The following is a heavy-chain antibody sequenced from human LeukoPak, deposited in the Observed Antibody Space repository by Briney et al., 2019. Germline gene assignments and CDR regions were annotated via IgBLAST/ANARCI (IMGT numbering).Heavy chain of an antibody. J-gene: IGHJ4*02. V-gene: IGHV5-51*01. Sequence: GESLKISCQGSGYSFTSYWIGWLRQTPGKRLEWMGIIYPADSDTKYSPSFQGQVTISADKSISTAFLQWSSLKASDTAIYYCARRGGGYLDSWGQGTLVTVSS. CDR1: GYSFTSYW. CDR3: ARRGGGYLDS. CDR2: IYPADSDT. D-gene: IGHD3-16*01.